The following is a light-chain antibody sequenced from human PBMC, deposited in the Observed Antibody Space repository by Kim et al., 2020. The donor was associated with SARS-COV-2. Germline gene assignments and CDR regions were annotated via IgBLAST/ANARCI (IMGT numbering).Light chain of an antibody. V-gene: IGKV1-27*01. Sequence: SASVGDGVTITCRASQGISHYVAWYQQKPGKVPKVLIYEASTLQSGVPSRFSGSGSGTHFTLTINSRQPEDAATYYCQLYDVAPFTFGQGTTLEI. J-gene: IGKJ2*01. CDR2: EAS. CDR3: QLYDVAPFT. CDR1: QGISHY.